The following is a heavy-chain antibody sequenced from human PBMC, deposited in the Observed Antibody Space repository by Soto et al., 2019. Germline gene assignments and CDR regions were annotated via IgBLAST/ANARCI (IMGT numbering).Heavy chain of an antibody. Sequence: QVQLVESGGGVVQPGRSLRLSCAASGFTFSSYGMHWVRQAPGKGLEWVAVIWYDGSSKYYADSVKGRFTISRDNSKNTLYLQMNSLRAEDTAVYYCARDGQNPLSGSPYYYYGMDVWGQGTTVTVSS. V-gene: IGHV3-33*01. J-gene: IGHJ6*02. CDR1: GFTFSSYG. CDR2: IWYDGSSK. D-gene: IGHD1-26*01. CDR3: ARDGQNPLSGSPYYYYGMDV.